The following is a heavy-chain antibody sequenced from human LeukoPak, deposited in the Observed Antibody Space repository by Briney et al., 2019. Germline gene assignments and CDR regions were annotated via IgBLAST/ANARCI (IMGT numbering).Heavy chain of an antibody. CDR3: ASVRYCSSTSCLEGALDP. D-gene: IGHD2-2*01. J-gene: IGHJ5*02. V-gene: IGHV3-21*01. Sequence: GGSLRLSCAASGFTFSSYSMNWVRQAPGKGLEWVSSISSSSSYIYYADSVEGRFTISRDNAKNSLYLQMNSLRAEDTAVYYCASVRYCSSTSCLEGALDPWGQGTLVTVSS. CDR1: GFTFSSYS. CDR2: ISSSSSYI.